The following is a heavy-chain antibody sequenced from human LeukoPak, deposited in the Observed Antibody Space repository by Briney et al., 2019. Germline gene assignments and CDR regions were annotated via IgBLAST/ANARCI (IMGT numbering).Heavy chain of an antibody. J-gene: IGHJ2*01. V-gene: IGHV3-64*02. CDR2: ISSNGVST. D-gene: IGHD2/OR15-2a*01. CDR1: GFTFSNYG. Sequence: GGSLRLSCAASGFTFSNYGMHWVRQAPGKRLEYVSAISSNGVSTYYADSVKGRFTISRDNSKNTLYLQMGSLRAEDMAVYYCARDRNYWYFDLWGRGTLVTVSS. CDR3: ARDRNYWYFDL.